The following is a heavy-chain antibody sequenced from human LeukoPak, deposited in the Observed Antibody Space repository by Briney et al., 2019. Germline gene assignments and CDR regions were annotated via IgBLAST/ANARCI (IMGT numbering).Heavy chain of an antibody. D-gene: IGHD2-2*01. V-gene: IGHV1-69*04. CDR2: IIPILGIA. Sequence: ASVKVSCKASGGTFSSYAISWVRQAPGQGLEWMGRIIPILGIANYAQKFQGRVTITADKSTSTAYMELSSLRSEDTAVYYCARGLGLVFWFDPWGQGTLVTVSS. CDR1: GGTFSSYA. J-gene: IGHJ5*02. CDR3: ARGLGLVFWFDP.